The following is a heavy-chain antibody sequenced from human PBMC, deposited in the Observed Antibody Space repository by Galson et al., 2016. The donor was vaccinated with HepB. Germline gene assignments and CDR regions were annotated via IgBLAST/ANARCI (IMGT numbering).Heavy chain of an antibody. CDR3: ARDRDDIWGRYWPSSSNMDV. D-gene: IGHD3-3*01. CDR1: GYTFTGSY. V-gene: IGHV1-2*02. CDR2: INPNTGAT. J-gene: IGHJ6*02. Sequence: SVKVSCKASGYTFTGSYIHWVRQAPGQGLEWMGWINPNTGATNYAQKFQGRVTMTRDTSINTAYMELSRLRSDDTAVYFCARDRDDIWGRYWPSSSNMDVWVQGTTVTVSS.